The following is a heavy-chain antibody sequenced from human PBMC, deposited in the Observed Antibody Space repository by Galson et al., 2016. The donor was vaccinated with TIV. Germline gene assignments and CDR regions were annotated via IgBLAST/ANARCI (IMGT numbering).Heavy chain of an antibody. J-gene: IGHJ3*02. D-gene: IGHD2-8*01. CDR3: ARNPRIWLGVFDI. V-gene: IGHV2-70*04. Sequence: PALVKPTQTLTLTCTLSGFSLSTSGVRVSWIRQPPGKALEWLARIDWDGGNFYSTSLKTRPTISKDTSKNQVVLTMTNMDPVDTASYYRARNPRIWLGVFDIWGQGTMVAVSS. CDR1: GFSLSTSGVR. CDR2: IDWDGGN.